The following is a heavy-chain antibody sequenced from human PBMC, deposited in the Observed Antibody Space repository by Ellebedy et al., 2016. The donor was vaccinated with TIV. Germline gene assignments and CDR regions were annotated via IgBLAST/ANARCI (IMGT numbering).Heavy chain of an antibody. CDR3: ARDPDTGAGWYFDL. D-gene: IGHD1-14*01. V-gene: IGHV3-74*01. Sequence: GESLKISCAASGFTFSRYWMHWVRQAPGKGLVWVSRIKSDGTGISYADSVKGRFTISRDNAKNTLYLQMNSLRAEDTAAYYCARDPDTGAGWYFDLWGRGTLVTVSS. CDR1: GFTFSRYW. J-gene: IGHJ2*01. CDR2: IKSDGTGI.